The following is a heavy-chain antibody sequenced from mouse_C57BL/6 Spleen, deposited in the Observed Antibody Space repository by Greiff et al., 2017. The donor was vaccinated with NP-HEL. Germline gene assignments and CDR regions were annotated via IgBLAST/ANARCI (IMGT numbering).Heavy chain of an antibody. Sequence: EVQLQQSGAELVRPGASVKLSCTASGFNFKDYYMHWVKQRPEQGLEWIGRIDPEDGDTEYDPKFQGKATMTADTSSNTAYLQLSSLTSEDTAVDYCTRDGLYAMDYWGQGTSVTVSS. J-gene: IGHJ4*01. CDR1: GFNFKDYY. CDR2: IDPEDGDT. CDR3: TRDGLYAMDY. D-gene: IGHD2-3*01. V-gene: IGHV14-1*01.